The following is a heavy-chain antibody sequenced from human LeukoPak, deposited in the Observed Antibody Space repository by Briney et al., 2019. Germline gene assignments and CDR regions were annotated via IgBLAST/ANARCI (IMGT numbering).Heavy chain of an antibody. Sequence: SETLSPTCAVYGGSFSGYYWSWIRQPPGKGLEWIGEINHSGSTNYNPSLKSRVTISVDTSKNQFSLKLSSVTAADTAVYYCARKGPSVRYYYYYMDVWGKGTTVTVSS. J-gene: IGHJ6*03. CDR3: ARKGPSVRYYYYYMDV. D-gene: IGHD3-10*01. CDR2: INHSGST. CDR1: GGSFSGYY. V-gene: IGHV4-34*01.